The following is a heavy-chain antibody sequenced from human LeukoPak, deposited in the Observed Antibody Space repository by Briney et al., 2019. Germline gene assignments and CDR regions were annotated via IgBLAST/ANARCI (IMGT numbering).Heavy chain of an antibody. J-gene: IGHJ3*02. Sequence: ASVKVSCKASGYTFTYYYMHWVRQVPGQGLEWMGWINPNNGGTNYAQKFQGRVTMTRDTSISTGYMELSRLRSDDTAVYYCAKDLRVGSGWSDASDIWGQGTMVTVTS. CDR2: INPNNGGT. D-gene: IGHD6-19*01. CDR3: AKDLRVGSGWSDASDI. V-gene: IGHV1-2*02. CDR1: GYTFTYYY.